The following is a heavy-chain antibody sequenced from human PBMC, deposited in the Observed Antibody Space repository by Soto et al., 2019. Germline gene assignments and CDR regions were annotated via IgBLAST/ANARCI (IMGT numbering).Heavy chain of an antibody. CDR3: ARDVSGYDHKTNWYFDL. D-gene: IGHD5-12*01. CDR2: IIPILGVA. V-gene: IGHV1-69*04. J-gene: IGHJ2*01. Sequence: GASVKVSCKASGGTFSSYTISWVRQAPGQGLEWMGRIIPILGVANYAQKFQGRVTITADKSTSTAYMELSSLRSEDTAVYYCARDVSGYDHKTNWYFDLWGRGTLVTVSS. CDR1: GGTFSSYT.